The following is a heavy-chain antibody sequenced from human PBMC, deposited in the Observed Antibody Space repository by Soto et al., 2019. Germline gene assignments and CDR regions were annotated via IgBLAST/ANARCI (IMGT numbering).Heavy chain of an antibody. J-gene: IGHJ6*02. V-gene: IGHV1-69*08. CDR3: AREDRDRETGLVPAAIDGMDV. D-gene: IGHD2-2*01. CDR2: IIPIFGIA. Sequence: QVQLVQSGAEVKKPGSSVKVSCKASGGTFSRYSITWVRQAPGHGLEWIGRIIPIFGIASYAQKFQGRVTITADETKSKANMELSSLRSDDTAVYYCAREDRDRETGLVPAAIDGMDVWGQGTTVTVSS. CDR1: GGTFSRYS.